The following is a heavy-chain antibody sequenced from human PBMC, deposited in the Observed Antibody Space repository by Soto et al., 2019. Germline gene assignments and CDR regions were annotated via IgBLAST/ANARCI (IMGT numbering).Heavy chain of an antibody. D-gene: IGHD3-10*01. CDR3: ARGGLYNSGTYSKDS. V-gene: IGHV3-74*01. Sequence: EVQLVESGGGLVQPGGSLRLSCAASGFTFSNYWMHWVRQGPGKGLVWVSRIKTDGSSTNYADSVTGRFTISRDNAKNTLYLEMNSLRAEDTAVYYCARGGLYNSGTYSKDSWGQGTLVTVSS. CDR1: GFTFSNYW. J-gene: IGHJ4*02. CDR2: IKTDGSST.